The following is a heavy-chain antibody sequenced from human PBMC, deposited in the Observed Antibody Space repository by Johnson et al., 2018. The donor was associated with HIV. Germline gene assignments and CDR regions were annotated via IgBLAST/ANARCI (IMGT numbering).Heavy chain of an antibody. CDR1: GFIFSNAW. Sequence: VQLVESGGGLVQPGRSLRLSCAVSGFIFSNAWMSWVRQAPGKGLEWVGRVNSKNDGGTTEYGAPVKGRFTISRDESKNMMYLQMNSLRAGDTAVYYCARESPGYAFDIWGQGTMVTVSS. V-gene: IGHV3-15*01. CDR2: VNSKNDGGTT. CDR3: ARESPGYAFDI. J-gene: IGHJ3*02. D-gene: IGHD1-1*01.